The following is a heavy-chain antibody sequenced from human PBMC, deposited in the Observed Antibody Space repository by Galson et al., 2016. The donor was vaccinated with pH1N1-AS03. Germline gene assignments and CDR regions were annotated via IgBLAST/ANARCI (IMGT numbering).Heavy chain of an antibody. D-gene: IGHD3-22*01. CDR3: ARQDSSGYFHGLDV. Sequence: SLRLSCAASGFMFSTYSMNWVRQAPGKGLEWVSSITSTSYKNYADSVKGRFTISRDDAKNSLYLQMNSLRVEDTAVYYCARQDSSGYFHGLDVWGRGTTVTVSS. CDR2: ITSTSYK. V-gene: IGHV3-21*01. CDR1: GFMFSTYS. J-gene: IGHJ3*01.